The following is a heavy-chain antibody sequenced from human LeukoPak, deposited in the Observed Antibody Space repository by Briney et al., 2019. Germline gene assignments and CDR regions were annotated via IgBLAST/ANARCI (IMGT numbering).Heavy chain of an antibody. CDR2: INPNSNAT. Sequence: ASVKVSCKAYTFTGYYMHWVRQAPGQGLEWMGWINPNSNATNYAQKFQGRVTMTRNTSISTAYMELSSLRSEDTAVYYCARGRGPLLFYWGQGTLVTVSS. CDR1: TFTGYY. J-gene: IGHJ4*02. D-gene: IGHD3-10*01. V-gene: IGHV1-2*02. CDR3: ARGRGPLLFY.